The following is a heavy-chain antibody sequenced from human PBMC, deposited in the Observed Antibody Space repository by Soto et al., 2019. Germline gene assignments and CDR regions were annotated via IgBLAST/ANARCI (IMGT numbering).Heavy chain of an antibody. D-gene: IGHD2-21*02. CDR2: IYYSGST. J-gene: IGHJ6*02. CDR1: GDSISSGGYY. Sequence: NLDLTSTVYGDSISSGGYYWSWIRQHPGKGLEWIGYIYYSGSTYYNPSLKSRVTISVDTSKNQFSLKLSSVTAADTAVYYCARDLAYCGGDCYSSLSHYGMDVCGQGPSVTVS. V-gene: IGHV4-31*03. CDR3: ARDLAYCGGDCYSSLSHYGMDV.